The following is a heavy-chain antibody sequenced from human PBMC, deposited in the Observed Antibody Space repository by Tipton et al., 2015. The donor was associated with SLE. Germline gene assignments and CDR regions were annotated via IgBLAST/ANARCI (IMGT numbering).Heavy chain of an antibody. V-gene: IGHV1-69*09. Sequence: QVQLVQSGAEVKKPGSSVKVSCKASGDTFTSHSFTWVRQAPGQGLEWVGGIIPLLGVANYGQRFHGRVTITADKSTNTTNMELSSLRSEDTAIFYCARQASGYDSGGAFDIWGQGTLITVSS. D-gene: IGHD5-12*01. CDR1: GDTFTSHS. CDR2: IIPLLGVA. J-gene: IGHJ3*02. CDR3: ARQASGYDSGGAFDI.